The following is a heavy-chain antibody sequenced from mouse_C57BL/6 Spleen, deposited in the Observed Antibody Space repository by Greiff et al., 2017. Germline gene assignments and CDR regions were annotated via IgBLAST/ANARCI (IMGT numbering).Heavy chain of an antibody. V-gene: IGHV1-47*01. CDR2: FHPYNDDT. CDR1: GYTFTTYP. J-gene: IGHJ1*03. D-gene: IGHD1-1*01. CDR3: ALNYYGSSYWYFDV. Sequence: VKLQESGAELVKPGASVKMSCKASGYTFTTYPIEWMKQNHGKSLEWIGNFHPYNDDTKYNEKFKGKATLTVEKSSSTVYLELSRLTSDDSAVYYCALNYYGSSYWYFDVWGTGTTVTVSS.